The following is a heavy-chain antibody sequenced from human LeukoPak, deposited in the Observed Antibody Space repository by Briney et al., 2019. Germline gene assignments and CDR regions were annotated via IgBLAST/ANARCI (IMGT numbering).Heavy chain of an antibody. J-gene: IGHJ4*02. D-gene: IGHD5-18*01. CDR3: AKLGYPDY. CDR1: GGPISSYY. V-gene: IGHV4-59*01. Sequence: SQTLSLTCAVSGGPISSYYWSWIRQPPGKGLEWIGYIYYSGSTNYNPSLKSRVTISLDTSKNQFSLKLSSVTAADTAVYYCAKLGYPDYWGQGILVTVSS. CDR2: IYYSGST.